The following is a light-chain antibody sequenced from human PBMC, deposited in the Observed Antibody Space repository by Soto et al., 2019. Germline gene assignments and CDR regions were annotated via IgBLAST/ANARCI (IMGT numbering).Light chain of an antibody. J-gene: IGKJ1*01. CDR2: AAS. CDR1: QSIAYW. Sequence: DIQMTQSPSRLSASVGDRVTITCRASQSIAYWLAWYQQKPGKAPNLLIYAASTLETGVPSRFSGSGYGTEFTLTIASLQPDDSATYYCQQYNSFSKTFGRGTKVEMK. CDR3: QQYNSFSKT. V-gene: IGKV1-5*01.